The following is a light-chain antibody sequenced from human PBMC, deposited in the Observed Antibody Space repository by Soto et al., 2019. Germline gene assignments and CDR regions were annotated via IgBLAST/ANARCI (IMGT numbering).Light chain of an antibody. CDR3: QQYYSYPWT. J-gene: IGKJ1*01. CDR1: QGISSY. CDR2: GAS. Sequence: AIRMTQSPSSFSASTGDRVTITCRASQGISSYLAWYQQKPGKAPKLLIYGASTMPTGIPSRFSGSGSGTDCTLTISCLQSEDFATYYCQQYYSYPWTFGQGTKVEIK. V-gene: IGKV1-8*01.